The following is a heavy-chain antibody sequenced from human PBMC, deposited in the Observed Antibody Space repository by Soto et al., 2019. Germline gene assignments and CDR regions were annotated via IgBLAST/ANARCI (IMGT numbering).Heavy chain of an antibody. CDR3: ARYGLGYCSGGSCYGIYYFDY. CDR1: GYTFTSYY. V-gene: IGHV1-46*01. D-gene: IGHD2-15*01. CDR2: INPSGGST. Sequence: ASVKVSCKASGYTFTSYYMHWVRQAPGQGLEWMGIINPSGGSTSYAQKFQGRVTMTRDTSTSTVYMELSSLRSEDTAAYYCARYGLGYCSGGSCYGIYYFDYWGQGTLVTVS. J-gene: IGHJ4*02.